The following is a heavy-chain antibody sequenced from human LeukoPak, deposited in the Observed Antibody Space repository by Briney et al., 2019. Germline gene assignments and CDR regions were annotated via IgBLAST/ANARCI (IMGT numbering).Heavy chain of an antibody. CDR2: IRSSSSYM. CDR3: AKGAGGYYDSSGSGFDY. CDR1: GFTFSSYS. J-gene: IGHJ4*02. Sequence: GGSLRLSCVASGFTFSSYSMNWVRQTPGKGLEWVSSIRSSSSYMYYADSVKGRFTISRDNAKNSLYLQMNSLRAEDTAVYFCAKGAGGYYDSSGSGFDYWGQGTLVTVSS. V-gene: IGHV3-21*01. D-gene: IGHD3-22*01.